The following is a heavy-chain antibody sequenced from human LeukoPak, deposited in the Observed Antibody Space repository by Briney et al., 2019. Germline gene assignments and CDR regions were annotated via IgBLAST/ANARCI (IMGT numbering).Heavy chain of an antibody. CDR3: ASSLTTPTNWFDP. D-gene: IGHD2-15*01. CDR2: IYSTGKT. CDR1: GGSISYGSYY. V-gene: IGHV4-61*02. J-gene: IGHJ5*02. Sequence: PSEALSLTCTVSGGSISYGSYYWSWIRQPAGKGLEWIGRIYSTGKTNYNPSLESRVTISVDTSKNQFSLKLSSVTAADTAVYYCASSLTTPTNWFDPWGQGTLVTVSS.